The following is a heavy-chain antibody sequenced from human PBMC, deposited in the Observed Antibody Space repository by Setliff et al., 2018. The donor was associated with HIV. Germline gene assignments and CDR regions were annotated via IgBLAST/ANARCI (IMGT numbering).Heavy chain of an antibody. J-gene: IGHJ6*03. CDR1: GGSIDNYY. Sequence: SETLSLTCSVSGGSIDNYYWSWIRQSPGKGLEWIGRIYYTGRTNYNPSLQSRVNMSVDTSKNQLSLNLTSVTAADTAIYYCARDRGYCSGGSCYSRNYYYYYMDVWGKGTTVTVSS. D-gene: IGHD2-15*01. CDR3: ARDRGYCSGGSCYSRNYYYYYMDV. V-gene: IGHV4-59*12. CDR2: IYYTGRT.